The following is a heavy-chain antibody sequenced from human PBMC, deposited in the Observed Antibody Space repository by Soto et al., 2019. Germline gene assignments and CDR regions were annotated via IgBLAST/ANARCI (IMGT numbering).Heavy chain of an antibody. Sequence: GASVKVSCKASGGTFSSYAISWVRQAPGQGLEWMGGIIPIFGTANYAQKFQGRVTITADESTSTAYMELSSLRSEDTAVYYCARDKGTGTTQDPLKGYGMDVWGQGTTVTVSS. V-gene: IGHV1-69*13. CDR2: IIPIFGTA. CDR3: ARDKGTGTTQDPLKGYGMDV. CDR1: GGTFSSYA. D-gene: IGHD1-7*01. J-gene: IGHJ6*02.